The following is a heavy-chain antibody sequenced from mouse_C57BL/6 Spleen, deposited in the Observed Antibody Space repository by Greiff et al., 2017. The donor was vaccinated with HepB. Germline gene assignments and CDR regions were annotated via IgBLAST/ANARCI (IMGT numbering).Heavy chain of an antibody. CDR2: IDPSDSYT. CDR1: GYTFTSYW. J-gene: IGHJ4*01. D-gene: IGHD1-1*01. Sequence: QVQLQQPGAELVKPGASVKLSCKASGYTFTSYWMQWVKQRPGQGLEWIGEIDPSDSYTNYNQKFKGKATLTVDTSSSTAYMQLSSLTSEDSAVYYCARGGDYYGSTYAMDYWGQGTSVTVSS. V-gene: IGHV1-50*01. CDR3: ARGGDYYGSTYAMDY.